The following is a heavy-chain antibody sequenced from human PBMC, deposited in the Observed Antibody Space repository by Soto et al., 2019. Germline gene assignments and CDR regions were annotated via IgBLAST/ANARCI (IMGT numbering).Heavy chain of an antibody. CDR3: TRSTHAMNGGSHYMALDDDLVTGMYV. D-gene: IGHD3-16*01. CDR2: ISDRGSA. CDR1: GASITSGHW. Sequence: QVQLQESGPRLVRPSGALSLTCSVSGASITSGHWWTWVRQSPGKGLEWIGEISDRGSAYSNPSLKRRVSLSVDKSQNQFSLRLTSVTAADTAIYYCTRSTHAMNGGSHYMALDDDLVTGMYVWGPGTTVTVSS. J-gene: IGHJ6*02. V-gene: IGHV4-4*02.